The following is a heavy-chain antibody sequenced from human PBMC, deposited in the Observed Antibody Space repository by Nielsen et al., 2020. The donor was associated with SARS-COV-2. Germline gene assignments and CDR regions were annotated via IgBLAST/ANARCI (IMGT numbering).Heavy chain of an antibody. J-gene: IGHJ4*02. CDR2: IIPIFGTA. V-gene: IGHV1-69*13. D-gene: IGHD3-9*01. Sequence: SVKVSCKASGGTFSSYAISWVRQAPGQGLEWMGGIIPIFGTANYAQKFQGRVTITADESTSTAYMELSSLRSEDTAVYYCARVSGILTGSDDYWGQGTLVTVSS. CDR3: ARVSGILTGSDDY. CDR1: GGTFSSYA.